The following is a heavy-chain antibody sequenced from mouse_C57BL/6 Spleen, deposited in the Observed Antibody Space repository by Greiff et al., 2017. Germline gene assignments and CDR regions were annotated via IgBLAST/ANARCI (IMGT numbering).Heavy chain of an antibody. Sequence: QVQLQQSGPELVKPGASVKLSCKASGYTFTSYDINWVKQRPGQGLEWIGWIYPRDGSTKYNEKFKGKATLTVDTSSSTAYMELHSLTSEDSAVYFCARGGSSPHYYAMDYWGQGTSVTVSS. CDR3: ARGGSSPHYYAMDY. D-gene: IGHD1-1*01. CDR2: IYPRDGST. CDR1: GYTFTSYD. J-gene: IGHJ4*01. V-gene: IGHV1-85*01.